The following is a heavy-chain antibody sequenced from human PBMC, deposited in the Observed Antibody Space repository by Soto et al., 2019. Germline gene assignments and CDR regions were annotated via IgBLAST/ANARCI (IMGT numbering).Heavy chain of an antibody. V-gene: IGHV4-38-2*01. CDR1: GYSITSDYY. J-gene: IGHJ4*02. CDR3: AKKGYYPSGKINLFDS. CDR2: IYSGST. D-gene: IGHD3-10*01. Sequence: SETLSLTCAVSGYSITSDYYWGWIRQPPGKGLEWVGSIYSGSTYYNPSLKSRVTISVDTSKNQFSLRLTSVTAADTAMYYCAKKGYYPSGKINLFDSWGQGTLVTVSS.